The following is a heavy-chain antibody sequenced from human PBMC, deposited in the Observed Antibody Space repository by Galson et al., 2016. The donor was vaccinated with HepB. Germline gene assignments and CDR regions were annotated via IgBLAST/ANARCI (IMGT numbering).Heavy chain of an antibody. Sequence: PALVKPTQTLTLTCTFSGFSLSTSGVGVGWIRQPPGKAPEWLARIDWDDDKYYSPSLETRLTISKDTSKNQVALTMTDMDPVHTATYYCARLLGAAPRCYYYCMDVWGQGSTVTGSS. CDR1: GFSLSTSGVG. CDR2: IDWDDDK. J-gene: IGHJ6*03. V-gene: IGHV2-70*11. CDR3: ARLLGAAPRCYYYCMDV. D-gene: IGHD3-16*01.